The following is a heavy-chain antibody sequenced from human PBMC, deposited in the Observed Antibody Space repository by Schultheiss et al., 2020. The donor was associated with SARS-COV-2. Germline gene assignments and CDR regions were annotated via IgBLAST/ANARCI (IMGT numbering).Heavy chain of an antibody. D-gene: IGHD5-18*01. J-gene: IGHJ5*02. Sequence: SETLSLTCAVYGGSFSGYYWSWIRQPPGKGLEWIGYIYYSGSTYYNPSLKSRVTISVDKSKNQFSLKLSSVTAADTAVYYCARGYSYGYPQFDPWGQGTLVTVSS. CDR3: ARGYSYGYPQFDP. CDR2: IYYSGST. V-gene: IGHV4-59*12. CDR1: GGSFSGYY.